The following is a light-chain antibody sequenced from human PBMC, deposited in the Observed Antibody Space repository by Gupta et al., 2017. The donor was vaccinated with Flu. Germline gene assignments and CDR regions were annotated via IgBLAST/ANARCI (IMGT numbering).Light chain of an antibody. CDR1: AWPRQY. Sequence: YELTHSPSVSVSPGQTARNTCSGDAWPRQYAYWYQQKPGQAPVLVIYKDNERASGIPERFSGSSSGTTVTLTISGVQAEDEADYYCQSADSSGASLVFGGGTKVTVL. CDR2: KDN. CDR3: QSADSSGASLV. J-gene: IGLJ3*02. V-gene: IGLV3-25*03.